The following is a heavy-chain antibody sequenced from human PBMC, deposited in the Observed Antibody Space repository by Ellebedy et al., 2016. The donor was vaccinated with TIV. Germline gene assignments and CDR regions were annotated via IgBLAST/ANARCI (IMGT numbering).Heavy chain of an antibody. CDR1: AFTSSSSA. J-gene: IGHJ4*02. D-gene: IGHD6-19*01. CDR2: ICSCGDT. CDR3: ATTTGYGTGWFGRNDY. V-gene: IGHV3-23*01. Sequence: PGGSLRLSCAASAFTSSSSAMSWVRQAPGTGLEWVSSICSCGDTFYADSVKGRFTIPRDISESTLYLQMNSLTVEDTALYYCATTTGYGTGWFGRNDYWGQGTLVTVSS.